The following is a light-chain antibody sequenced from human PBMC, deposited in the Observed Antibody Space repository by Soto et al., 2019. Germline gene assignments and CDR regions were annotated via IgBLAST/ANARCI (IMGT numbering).Light chain of an antibody. Sequence: QSALTQPASVSGSPGQSITVSCTGTSSDVGSYNLVSWYQQHPGKAPKLMIHEGSKRPSGVSNRFSGSKSGNTASLTISGLQAEDEAYDYCCSYAGSSIWVFGGGTKLTVL. J-gene: IGLJ3*02. V-gene: IGLV2-23*01. CDR3: CSYAGSSIWV. CDR2: EGS. CDR1: SSDVGSYNL.